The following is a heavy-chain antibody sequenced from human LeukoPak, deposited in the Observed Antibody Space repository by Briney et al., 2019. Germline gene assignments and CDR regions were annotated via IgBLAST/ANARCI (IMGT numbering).Heavy chain of an antibody. J-gene: IGHJ4*02. CDR1: GFTFSSYA. D-gene: IGHD5-24*01. Sequence: GGSLRLSCAASGFTFSSYAMSWVRQAPGKGLEWVSAISGSGGSTYYADSVQGRFTISRDNSKSTLFLQMNSLRAEDTAVYYCAKDPRVGSRVATPCHWGQGTLVTVSS. CDR2: ISGSGGST. CDR3: AKDPRVGSRVATPCH. V-gene: IGHV3-23*01.